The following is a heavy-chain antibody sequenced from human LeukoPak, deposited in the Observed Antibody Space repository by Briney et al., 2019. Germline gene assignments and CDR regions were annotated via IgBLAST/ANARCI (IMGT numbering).Heavy chain of an antibody. CDR3: SKRYSDYDGDDAFDI. D-gene: IGHD5-12*01. Sequence: GSLRLSCAASGFTFSSYAMSWVRQAPGKGLEWVSAISARGGGTYSAVSGMGRVTISRDKSKNTLYMQINSLRAEDTAEYYCSKRYSDYDGDDAFDIWGQETMVTVSS. J-gene: IGHJ3*02. CDR1: GFTFSSYA. V-gene: IGHV3-23*01. CDR2: ISARGGGT.